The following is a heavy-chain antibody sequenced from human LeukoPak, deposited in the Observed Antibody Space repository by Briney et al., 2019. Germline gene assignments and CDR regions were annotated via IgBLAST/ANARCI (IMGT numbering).Heavy chain of an antibody. CDR2: INPNSGGT. V-gene: IGHV1-2*02. Sequence: ASVKVSCKASGYTFTGYYMHWVRQAPGQGLEWMGWINPNSGGTNYAQKFQGRVTMTRDTSISTAYMELCRLRSDDTAVYYCAREGGVGPTAPPDYYSYQMDVWGKGTTVTVSS. CDR3: AREGGVGPTAPPDYYSYQMDV. D-gene: IGHD1-26*01. J-gene: IGHJ6*03. CDR1: GYTFTGYY.